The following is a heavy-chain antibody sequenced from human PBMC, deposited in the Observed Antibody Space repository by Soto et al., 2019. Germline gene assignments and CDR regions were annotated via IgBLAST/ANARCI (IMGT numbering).Heavy chain of an antibody. CDR3: AKATATGGGAFEI. J-gene: IGHJ3*02. CDR1: GFICSSYD. V-gene: IGHV3-23*01. CDR2: ILVGGST. D-gene: IGHD2-8*02. Sequence: LRLSCAVSGFICSSYDMSWVRQAPGKGLEWVSTILVGGSTHYEDSVKGRFTISRDTSKNTVYLQMNSLTAGDTAVYYCAKATATGGGAFEICGQGXMVTVSS.